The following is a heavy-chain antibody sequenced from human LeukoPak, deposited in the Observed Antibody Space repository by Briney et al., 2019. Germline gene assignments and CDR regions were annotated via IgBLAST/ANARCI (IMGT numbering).Heavy chain of an antibody. CDR1: GGSISSGSYY. CDR2: IYTSGST. J-gene: IGHJ3*02. V-gene: IGHV4-61*02. CDR3: ARDLYYYDSSGYYLWGFDI. Sequence: SETLSLTCTVSGGSISSGSYYWSWTRQPAGKGLEWIGRIYTSGSTNYNPSLKSRVTISVDTSKNQFSLKLSSVTAADTAVYYCARDLYYYDSSGYYLWGFDIWGQGTMVTVSS. D-gene: IGHD3-22*01.